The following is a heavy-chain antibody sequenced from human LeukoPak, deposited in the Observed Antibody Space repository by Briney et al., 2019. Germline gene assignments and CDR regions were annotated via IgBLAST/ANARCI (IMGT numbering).Heavy chain of an antibody. D-gene: IGHD3-10*02. CDR2: ISDSGGGT. CDR3: ARDLFGEVTNWFDP. Sequence: PGGSLRLSCAASGFTFSSYVMNWVRQAPGKGLEWVSGISDSGGGTYYADSVKGRFTISRDNAKNSLYLQMNSLRAEDTAVYYCARDLFGEVTNWFDPWGQGTLVTVSS. V-gene: IGHV3-23*01. CDR1: GFTFSSYV. J-gene: IGHJ5*02.